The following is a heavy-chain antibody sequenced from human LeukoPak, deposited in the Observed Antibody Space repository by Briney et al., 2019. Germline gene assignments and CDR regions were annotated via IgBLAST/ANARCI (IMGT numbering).Heavy chain of an antibody. V-gene: IGHV4-34*01. CDR2: INHSGST. J-gene: IGHJ5*02. CDR1: GGSFSGYY. Sequence: SETLSLTCAVYGGSFSGYYWSWIRQPPGKGLEWIGEINHSGSTNYNPSLKSRVTISVDTSKNQFSLKLSSVTAADTAVYYCARGGFRTARRGEQWFGPWGQGTLVNGSS. D-gene: IGHD1/OR15-1a*01. CDR3: ARGGFRTARRGEQWFGP.